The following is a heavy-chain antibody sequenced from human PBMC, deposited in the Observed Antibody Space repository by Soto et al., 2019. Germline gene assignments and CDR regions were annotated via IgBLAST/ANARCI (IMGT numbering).Heavy chain of an antibody. CDR1: GYTFTSYA. D-gene: IGHD6-6*01. CDR3: ARRPVGPQLAD. CDR2: ISAGNGNT. Sequence: GASVKVSCKASGYTFTSYAMHWVRQAPGQRLEWMGWISAGNGNTKYSQKFQGRVTITRDTSASTAYMELSSLRSEDTAVSYCARRPVGPQLADRGQGTLVTVSP. J-gene: IGHJ4*02. V-gene: IGHV1-3*01.